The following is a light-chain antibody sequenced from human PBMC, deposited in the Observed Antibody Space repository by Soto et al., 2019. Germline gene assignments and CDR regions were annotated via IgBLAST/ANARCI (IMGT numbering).Light chain of an antibody. CDR3: QQYNTWPPWT. CDR2: AAS. J-gene: IGKJ1*01. CDR1: QSVRSN. Sequence: EMVITQSPVTLSVSPGERATLSCRASQSVRSNLAWYQQKPGQAPRLLIFAASTRATGVPARFSGSGSGTEFTLTISSLQSEDFAVYYCQQYNTWPPWTFGQGTKVEIK. V-gene: IGKV3-15*01.